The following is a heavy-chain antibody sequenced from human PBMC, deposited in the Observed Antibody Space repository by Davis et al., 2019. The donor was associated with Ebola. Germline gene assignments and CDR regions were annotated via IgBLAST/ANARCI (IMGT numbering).Heavy chain of an antibody. J-gene: IGHJ5*02. CDR1: GYTFTNYG. CDR3: ARRIAAGWFDP. D-gene: IGHD6-13*01. V-gene: IGHV1-18*04. Sequence: ASVKVSCKASGYTFTNYGITWVRQAPGQGLEWMGWINPHNGNTNYAQNVQGRVTMTTDTSTSTAYMEVGSLKSDDTAVYYCARRIAAGWFDPWGQGTLVTVSS. CDR2: INPHNGNT.